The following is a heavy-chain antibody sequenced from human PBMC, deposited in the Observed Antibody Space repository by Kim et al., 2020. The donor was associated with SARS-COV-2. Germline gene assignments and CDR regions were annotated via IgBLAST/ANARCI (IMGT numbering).Heavy chain of an antibody. CDR3: ARDRIDILTGTHWFDP. CDR1: GYTFTSYA. CDR2: INAGNGNT. D-gene: IGHD3-9*01. V-gene: IGHV1-3*01. J-gene: IGHJ5*02. Sequence: ASVKVSCKASGYTFTSYAMHWVRQAPGQRLEWMGWINAGNGNTKYSQKFQGRVTITRDTSASTAYMELSSLRSEDTAVYYCARDRIDILTGTHWFDPWGQGTLVTVSS.